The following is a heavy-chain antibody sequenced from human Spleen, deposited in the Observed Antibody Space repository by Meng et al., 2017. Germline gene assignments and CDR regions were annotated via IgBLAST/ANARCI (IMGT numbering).Heavy chain of an antibody. CDR2: INAGKGNI. V-gene: IGHV1-3*01. CDR3: AREEDYRNYFDN. D-gene: IGHD4-11*01. Sequence: QVRPVQSGAEVKKPGASVKVSCKASGYTFANYPVHWVRQAPGQRLEWMGWINAGKGNIKYSQKFQGRITITGATYATTVYMELTGLTSEDTAVYFCAREEDYRNYFDNWGQGTLVTVSS. CDR1: GYTFANYP. J-gene: IGHJ4*02.